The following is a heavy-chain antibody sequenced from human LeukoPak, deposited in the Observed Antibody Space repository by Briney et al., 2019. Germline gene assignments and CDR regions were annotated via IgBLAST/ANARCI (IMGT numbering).Heavy chain of an antibody. V-gene: IGHV3-53*01. Sequence: GGSLRLSCAVSGFTVRSNYMSWVRQAPGKGLEWVSVLYSGGNTYYADPVKGRFTISRDNAKNSLYLQMNSLRAEDTAVYYCARSVGATSRTRWYWGQGTLVTVSS. CDR3: ARSVGATSRTRWY. CDR1: GFTVRSNY. D-gene: IGHD1-26*01. J-gene: IGHJ4*02. CDR2: LYSGGNT.